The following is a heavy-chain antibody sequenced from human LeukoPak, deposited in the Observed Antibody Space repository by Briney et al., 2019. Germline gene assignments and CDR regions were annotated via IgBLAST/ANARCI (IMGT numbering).Heavy chain of an antibody. CDR2: ISCSGGST. CDR3: AKDMVRGVPPLDAFDI. CDR1: GLTFSSYA. J-gene: IGHJ3*02. D-gene: IGHD3-10*01. Sequence: GGSLRLFCAASGLTFSSYAMSWARQAPGKGLEWVSAISCSGGSTYYADSVKGRFTISRENSKNTLYLQMNSLRSEDTAVYYCAKDMVRGVPPLDAFDIWGQGTMVTVPS. V-gene: IGHV3-23*01.